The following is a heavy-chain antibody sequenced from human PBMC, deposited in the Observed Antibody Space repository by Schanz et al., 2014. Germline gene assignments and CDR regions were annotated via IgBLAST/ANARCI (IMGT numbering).Heavy chain of an antibody. J-gene: IGHJ4*02. D-gene: IGHD3-22*01. CDR2: INPSVGNT. V-gene: IGHV1-46*01. CDR3: ARVDSSGYFFDN. CDR1: GYTFTSYY. Sequence: QVQLVQSGAEVKKPGASVKVSCEASGYTFTSYYIHWFRQAPGQGLEWMGLINPSVGNTNYAQKFRGRVTMTRDTSTSTVYMELSSLRVEDTAVYYCARVDSSGYFFDNWGQGTRVTVSS.